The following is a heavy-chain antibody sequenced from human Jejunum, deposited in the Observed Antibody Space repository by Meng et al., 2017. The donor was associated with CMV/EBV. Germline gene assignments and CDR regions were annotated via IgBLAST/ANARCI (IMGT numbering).Heavy chain of an antibody. D-gene: IGHD3-3*01. CDR1: GFTVSSHY. Sequence: EVTLWESGGVLCKPGGSLRLSCAASGFTVSSHYMSWVRQAPGKGLEWVSVIDTDGKTYYADSVKGRFAISRDNSKNTLYLQMSSLRVEDTAVYSCADIGVGDQGFWGQGTLVTVSS. J-gene: IGHJ4*02. CDR3: ADIGVGDQGF. V-gene: IGHV3-53*01. CDR2: IDTDGKT.